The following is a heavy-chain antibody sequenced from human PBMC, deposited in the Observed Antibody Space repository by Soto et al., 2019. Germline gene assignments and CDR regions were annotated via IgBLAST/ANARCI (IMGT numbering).Heavy chain of an antibody. D-gene: IGHD3-9*01. CDR2: IYYSGST. V-gene: IGHV4-59*01. Sequence: SETLSLTCTVSGGSISSYYWSWIRQPPGKGLEWIGYIYYSGSTNYNPSLKSRVTISVDTSKNQFSLKLSSVTAADTAVYYCARVTGASHWLQQTWGQGTLVTVSS. CDR1: GGSISSYY. J-gene: IGHJ4*02. CDR3: ARVTGASHWLQQT.